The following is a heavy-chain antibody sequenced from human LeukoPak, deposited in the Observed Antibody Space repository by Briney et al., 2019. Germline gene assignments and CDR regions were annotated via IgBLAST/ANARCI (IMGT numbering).Heavy chain of an antibody. J-gene: IGHJ4*02. V-gene: IGHV4-59*08. CDR3: ARLYGDYLSPIHY. CDR1: GGSISSYY. Sequence: PSETLSLTCTVSGGSISSYYWSWIRQPPGKGLEWIGYIYYSGSTNYNPSLKSRVTISVDTSKNQFSLKLRSVTAADTAVYYCARLYGDYLSPIHYWGQGTLVTVSS. D-gene: IGHD4-17*01. CDR2: IYYSGST.